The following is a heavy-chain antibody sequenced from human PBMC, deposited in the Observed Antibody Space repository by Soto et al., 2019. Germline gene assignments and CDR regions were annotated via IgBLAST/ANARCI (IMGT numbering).Heavy chain of an antibody. Sequence: QVQLAQSGAEVRKPGSSVKVSCGASGGSFSDFAFSWVRQAPGQGLEWMGGIIPMFAASKYAQRFQDRVTLTADKSTNTVSLALRSLSSDDTATYYCARGGIVAVPAALSSYHDYTNYRFDSWGQGTLVTVSS. V-gene: IGHV1-69*06. CDR1: GGSFSDFA. CDR3: ARGGIVAVPAALSSYHDYTNYRFDS. CDR2: IIPMFAAS. J-gene: IGHJ4*02. D-gene: IGHD2-15*01.